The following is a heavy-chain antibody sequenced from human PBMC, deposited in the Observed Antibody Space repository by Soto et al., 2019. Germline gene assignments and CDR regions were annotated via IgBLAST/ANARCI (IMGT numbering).Heavy chain of an antibody. Sequence: TSETLSLTCTVSGGSISSYYWSWIRQPPGKGLEWIGYIYYSGSTNYNPSLKSRVTISVDTSKNQFSLKLSSVTAADTAVYYCAREADRYYYDSSGYDYWGQGTLVTVSS. CDR1: GGSISSYY. CDR2: IYYSGST. V-gene: IGHV4-59*01. J-gene: IGHJ4*02. CDR3: AREADRYYYDSSGYDY. D-gene: IGHD3-22*01.